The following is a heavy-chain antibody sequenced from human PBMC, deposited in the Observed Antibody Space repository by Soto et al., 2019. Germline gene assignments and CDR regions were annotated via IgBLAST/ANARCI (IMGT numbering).Heavy chain of an antibody. J-gene: IGHJ4*02. CDR1: GGTIDNYV. Sequence: ASETQSDTKSVFGGTIDNYVWSWIRQHPGKGLEWIGYIYHSGNTIYNPSLKSRVTISVDTSEKQFSLKLSSVTAADTAVYYCARDLAAVGTPLFDFWGQGTLVTSPQ. V-gene: IGHV4-59*01. D-gene: IGHD6-13*01. CDR2: IYHSGNT. CDR3: ARDLAAVGTPLFDF.